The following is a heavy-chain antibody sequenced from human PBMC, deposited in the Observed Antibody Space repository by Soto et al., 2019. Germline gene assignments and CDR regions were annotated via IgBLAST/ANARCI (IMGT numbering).Heavy chain of an antibody. CDR1: GFTFSKYG. V-gene: IGHV3-33*01. CDR3: AREVTGFFDS. J-gene: IGHJ4*02. CDR2: IWYDGTNK. Sequence: QVQLVESGGGVVQPGGSLTLSCAASGFTFSKYGMHCVRQAPGKGLEWAAVIWYDGTNKFYEDSVKGRFTISRDNSKKTLYLQMNSLRVDDTAVYYCAREVTGFFDSWGQGTLVTVSS. D-gene: IGHD2-21*02.